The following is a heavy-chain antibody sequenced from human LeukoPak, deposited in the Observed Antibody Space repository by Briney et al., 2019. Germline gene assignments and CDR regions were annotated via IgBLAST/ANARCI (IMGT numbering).Heavy chain of an antibody. CDR2: ISASSGYM. J-gene: IGHJ4*02. Sequence: RSGGSLRLSCAASGFTFSSYSMNWVRQAPGKGLEWVSSISASSGYMFYADSVKGRLTISRDNAKNSLYLQMNSLRAEDTAVYYCAREKISFGWSGYRHDYFDYWGQGTLVTVSS. D-gene: IGHD3-3*01. CDR3: AREKISFGWSGYRHDYFDY. V-gene: IGHV3-21*01. CDR1: GFTFSSYS.